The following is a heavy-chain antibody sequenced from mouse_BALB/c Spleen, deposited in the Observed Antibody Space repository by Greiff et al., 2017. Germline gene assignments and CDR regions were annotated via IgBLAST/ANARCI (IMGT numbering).Heavy chain of an antibody. V-gene: IGHV1-18*01. CDR3: ARGEDDGYFFDY. CDR1: GYTFTDYN. D-gene: IGHD2-3*01. CDR2: INPNNGGT. J-gene: IGHJ2*01. Sequence: VQLKESGPELVKPGASVKIPCKASGYTFTDYNMDWVKQSHGKSLEWIGYINPNNGGTYYNQKFKGKATLTVDKSSSTAYMELRSLTSEDTAVYYCARGEDDGYFFDYWGQGTTLTVSS.